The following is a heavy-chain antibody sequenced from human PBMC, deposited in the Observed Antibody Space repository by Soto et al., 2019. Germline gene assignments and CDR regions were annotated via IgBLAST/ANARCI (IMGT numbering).Heavy chain of an antibody. CDR2: INHSGST. CDR3: VREGYYDVWGNYYGMDV. Sequence: QVQLQQWGAGLLKPSETLSLTCAVYGGSLSHYYWSWIRQSPGKGLEWIGEINHSGSTNYNPSLMRRVTMSVETSKSQFSLKLRYVTAADTAVYYCVREGYYDVWGNYYGMDVWGQGTTVTVSS. V-gene: IGHV4-34*01. CDR1: GGSLSHYY. J-gene: IGHJ6*02. D-gene: IGHD3-3*01.